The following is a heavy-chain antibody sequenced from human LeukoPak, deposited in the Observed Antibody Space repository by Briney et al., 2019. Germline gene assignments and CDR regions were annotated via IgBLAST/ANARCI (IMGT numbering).Heavy chain of an antibody. CDR1: GFTFDDYA. D-gene: IGHD6-19*01. CDR3: AKDIIGGWYYWYFDL. J-gene: IGHJ2*01. Sequence: AGRSLRLSCAASGFTFDDYAMHWVRQAPGKGLEWVSGISWNSGSIGYADSVKGRFTISRDNAKNSLYLQMNSLRAEDTALYYCAKDIIGGWYYWYFDLWGRGTLVTIFS. CDR2: ISWNSGSI. V-gene: IGHV3-9*01.